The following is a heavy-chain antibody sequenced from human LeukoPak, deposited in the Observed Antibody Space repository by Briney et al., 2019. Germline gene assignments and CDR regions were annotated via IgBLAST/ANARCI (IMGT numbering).Heavy chain of an antibody. CDR1: GFTFSSYS. J-gene: IGHJ4*02. Sequence: PGGSLRLSCAASGFTFSSYSMNWVRQAPGKGLEWVGRIKDKIAGGTTDYGAPVKGRFTISRDDSKNTLYLQMNSLKTEDTAVYYCTTDPGDRFAYWGQGTLVTVSS. V-gene: IGHV3-15*01. D-gene: IGHD2-21*02. CDR2: IKDKIAGGTT. CDR3: TTDPGDRFAY.